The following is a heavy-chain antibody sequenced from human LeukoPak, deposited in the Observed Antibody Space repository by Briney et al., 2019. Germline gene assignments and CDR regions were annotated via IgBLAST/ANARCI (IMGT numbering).Heavy chain of an antibody. CDR2: ISGSGGST. V-gene: IGHV3-23*01. D-gene: IGHD3-16*01. CDR3: AKLIGGLSETLYLEDY. CDR1: GVTLSSYA. Sequence: GGSLRLSCGVSGVTLSSYAMTWVRQAPGKGVEWVSSISGSGGSTYYADSVKGRFTISRDNSKTTLYLQMSSLRAEDTAVYYCAKLIGGLSETLYLEDYWGQGTPVTVSS. J-gene: IGHJ4*02.